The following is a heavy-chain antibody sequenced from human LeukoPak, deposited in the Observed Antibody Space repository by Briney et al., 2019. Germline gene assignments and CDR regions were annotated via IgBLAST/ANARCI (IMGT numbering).Heavy chain of an antibody. CDR2: ISSSSSYI. D-gene: IGHD3-10*01. J-gene: IGHJ4*02. Sequence: AGGSLRLSCAASGFTSSSYSMNWVRQAPGKGLEWVSSISSSSSYIYYADSVKGRFTISRDNAKNSLYLQMNSLRAEDTAVYYCARDVNLYGSGSYYYWGQGTLVTVSS. V-gene: IGHV3-21*01. CDR3: ARDVNLYGSGSYYY. CDR1: GFTSSSYS.